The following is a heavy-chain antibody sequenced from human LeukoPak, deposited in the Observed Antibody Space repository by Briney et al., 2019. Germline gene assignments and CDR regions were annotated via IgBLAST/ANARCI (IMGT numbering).Heavy chain of an antibody. CDR3: ARGHGSGSHYEDYYYYYYMDV. V-gene: IGHV4-38-2*02. CDR1: GGSISSYY. D-gene: IGHD3-10*01. Sequence: SETLSLTCTVSGGSISSYYWGWIRQPPGKGLEWIGSIYHSGSTYYNPSLKSRVTISVDTSKNEFSLKLSSVTAADTAVYYCARGHGSGSHYEDYYYYYYMDVWGKGTTVTVSS. J-gene: IGHJ6*03. CDR2: IYHSGST.